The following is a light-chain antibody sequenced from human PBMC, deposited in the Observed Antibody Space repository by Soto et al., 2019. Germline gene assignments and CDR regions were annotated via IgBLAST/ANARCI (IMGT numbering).Light chain of an antibody. CDR3: QQYNSYWT. CDR2: KES. CDR1: QSISSW. Sequence: DIQMTQSPSTLSASVGDRVTITCRASQSISSWLAWYQQKPGKAPKLLIYKESSLESGVPSRFSGNGSGTEVTLTISSLQADDFATYYCQQYNSYWTFGQGTKVEIK. V-gene: IGKV1-5*03. J-gene: IGKJ1*01.